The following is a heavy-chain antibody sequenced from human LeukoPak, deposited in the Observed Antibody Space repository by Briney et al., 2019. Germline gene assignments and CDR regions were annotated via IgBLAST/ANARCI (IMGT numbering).Heavy chain of an antibody. D-gene: IGHD5-18*01. CDR1: GYRYTSYW. J-gene: IGHJ4*02. V-gene: IGHV5-51*01. CDR3: ARSDTAMGDYFDY. Sequence: GESLKISCKGSGYRYTSYWIGLVRQMPGKGLEWMGIIYPGDSDTRYSPSFQGQVTISADKSITTAYLQWSSLKASDTAMYYCARSDTAMGDYFDYWGQGTPVTVSS. CDR2: IYPGDSDT.